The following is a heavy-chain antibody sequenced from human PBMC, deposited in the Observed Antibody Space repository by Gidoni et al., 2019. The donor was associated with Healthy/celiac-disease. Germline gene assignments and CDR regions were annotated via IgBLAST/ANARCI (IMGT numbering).Heavy chain of an antibody. CDR2: IIPVFGTA. J-gene: IGHJ2*01. CDR3: AREEDSSSGYFDL. CDR1: GGTSSSYA. Sequence: QVPLVQSGAEGTKPGSSVMVSCTAPGGTSSSYAISWMRQAPGQGREWMGGIIPVFGTANYAQKFQGRVTITADESTSTAYMELSSLRSEDTAVYYCAREEDSSSGYFDLWGRGTLVTVSS. V-gene: IGHV1-69*01. D-gene: IGHD6-6*01.